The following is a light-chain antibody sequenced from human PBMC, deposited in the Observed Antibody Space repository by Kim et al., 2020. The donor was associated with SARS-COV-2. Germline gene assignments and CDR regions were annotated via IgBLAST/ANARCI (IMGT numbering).Light chain of an antibody. CDR2: VDNDGSH. Sequence: ASVKLTCTLSSGHSSYAIAWHQQQPEKGPRYLMKVDNDGSHIKGDGIPDRFSGSSSGAEHYLTISSLQSEDEADYYCQTWGTGIRVFGGGTQLTVL. CDR3: QTWGTGIRV. V-gene: IGLV4-69*01. CDR1: SGHSSYA. J-gene: IGLJ3*02.